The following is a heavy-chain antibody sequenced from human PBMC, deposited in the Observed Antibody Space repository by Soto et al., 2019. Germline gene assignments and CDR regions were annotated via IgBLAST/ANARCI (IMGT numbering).Heavy chain of an antibody. CDR2: IHYTGSS. CDR3: ARVIMGTNYYYYGMAV. J-gene: IGHJ6*02. Sequence: YCSWRLQPPGKGLEWIAYIHYTGSSNSNPSLESRVTISVDTSKNQFSLKLSSVTAADTAVYYCARVIMGTNYYYYGMAVWRQ. V-gene: IGHV4-59*01. CDR1: Y. D-gene: IGHD2-8*01.